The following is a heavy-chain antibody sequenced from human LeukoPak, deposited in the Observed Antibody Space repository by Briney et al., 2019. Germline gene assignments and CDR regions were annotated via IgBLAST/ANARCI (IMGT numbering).Heavy chain of an antibody. CDR1: GYTFTSYA. CDR2: INAGNGNT. Sequence: GASVKVSCKASGYTFTSYAMHWVRQAPGQRLELMGWINAGNGNTKYSQKFQGRVTITRDTSASTAYMELSSLRSEDTAVYYCARLLGYDSSGYLYWGQGTLVTVSS. CDR3: ARLLGYDSSGYLY. D-gene: IGHD3-22*01. J-gene: IGHJ4*02. V-gene: IGHV1-3*01.